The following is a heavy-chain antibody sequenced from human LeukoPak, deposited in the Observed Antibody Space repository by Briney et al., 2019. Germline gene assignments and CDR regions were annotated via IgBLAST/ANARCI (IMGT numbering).Heavy chain of an antibody. D-gene: IGHD6-6*01. CDR1: GFTVSSNY. J-gene: IGHJ6*03. Sequence: GGSLRLSCAASGFTVSSNYMSWVRQAPGKGLEWVSVIYSGGDTYYADSVKGRFTISRDTSKNTLYLQMNSLRAEDTAVYYCARDHGIAARGYYYYYMDVWGKGTTVTVSS. CDR2: IYSGGDT. V-gene: IGHV3-66*01. CDR3: ARDHGIAARGYYYYYMDV.